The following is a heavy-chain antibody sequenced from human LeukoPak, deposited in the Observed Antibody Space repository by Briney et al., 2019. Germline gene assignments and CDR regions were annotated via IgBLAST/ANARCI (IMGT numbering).Heavy chain of an antibody. J-gene: IGHJ4*02. D-gene: IGHD5-18*01. Sequence: PGGSLRLSCAASGFTFSSYSMNWVRQAPGKGLEWVSSISSSSSYIYYADSVKGRFTISRDNAKNSLYLQMNSLRAEDTAVYYCVFVGEYSYGSFDYWGQGTLVTVSS. V-gene: IGHV3-21*04. CDR1: GFTFSSYS. CDR3: VFVGEYSYGSFDY. CDR2: ISSSSSYI.